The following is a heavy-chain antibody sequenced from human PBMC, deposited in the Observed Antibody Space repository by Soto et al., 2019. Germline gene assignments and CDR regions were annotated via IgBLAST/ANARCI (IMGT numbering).Heavy chain of an antibody. CDR1: GGSVSSGSYY. V-gene: IGHV4-61*01. CDR2: IYYSGST. CDR3: ARDPTYYYDSSGYSRRYFDL. D-gene: IGHD3-22*01. Sequence: QVQLQESGPGLVKASETLSLTCTVSGGSVSSGSYYWSWIRQPPGKGLEWIGYIYYSGSTHYNPSLKSRGTMSTDTSKNQFSLKLSYVTAADTAVYYCARDPTYYYDSSGYSRRYFDLWGRCTLVTVSA. J-gene: IGHJ2*01.